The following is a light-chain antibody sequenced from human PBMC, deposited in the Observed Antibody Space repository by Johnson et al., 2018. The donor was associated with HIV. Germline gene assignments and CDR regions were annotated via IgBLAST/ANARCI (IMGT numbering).Light chain of an antibody. V-gene: IGLV1-51*01. CDR3: ATWDSSLSAPYV. Sequence: QSVLTQPPSVSAAPGQKVTISCSGSSSNIGNNYVSWYQQLPGTAPKLLIYDNNQRPSGIPDRFSGSKSGTSATLAITGLQTGDEADYYCATWDSSLSAPYVFGTGTKVTVL. J-gene: IGLJ1*01. CDR1: SSNIGNNY. CDR2: DNN.